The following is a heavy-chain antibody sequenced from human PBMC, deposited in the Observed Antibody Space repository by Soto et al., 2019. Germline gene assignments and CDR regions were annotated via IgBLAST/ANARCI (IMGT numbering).Heavy chain of an antibody. Sequence: PSETLSLTCSLYSGSLSGYYWSWIRQPPGKGLEWIGEISPSGTTNYSPSLKSRVTMSVDTSKSQFSLKLTSVTAADTAVYYCARGEDAFFYYGLDVWGQGITVTVSS. CDR2: ISPSGTT. V-gene: IGHV4-34*01. CDR3: ARGEDAFFYYGLDV. J-gene: IGHJ6*02. CDR1: SGSLSGYY.